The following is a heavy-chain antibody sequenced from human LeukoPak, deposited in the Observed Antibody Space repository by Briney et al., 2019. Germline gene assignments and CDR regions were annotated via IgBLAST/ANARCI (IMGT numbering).Heavy chain of an antibody. CDR1: GFTFSSYG. CDR3: AKVQRHVRYYYDSGDYFDY. J-gene: IGHJ4*02. V-gene: IGHV3-30*18. D-gene: IGHD3-22*01. CDR2: ISYDGSNK. Sequence: PGGSLRLSCAASGFTFSSYGMHWVRQAPGKGLEWVAVISYDGSNKYYADSVKGRFTISRDNSKNTLYLQMNSLRAEDTAVYYCAKVQRHVRYYYDSGDYFDYWGQGTLVTVSS.